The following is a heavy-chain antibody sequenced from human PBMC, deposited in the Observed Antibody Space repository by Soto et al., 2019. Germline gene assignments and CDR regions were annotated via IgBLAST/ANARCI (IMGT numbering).Heavy chain of an antibody. CDR1: GGSFSGYY. CDR3: ARGRSNSYGYYYYYGMDV. Sequence: PSETLSLTCAVYGGSFSGYYWSWIRQPPGKGLEWIGEINHSGSTNYNPSLKSRVTISVDTSKNQFSRKLSSVTAADTAVYYCARGRSNSYGYYYYYGMDVGGQGTTVTVSS. J-gene: IGHJ6*02. CDR2: INHSGST. V-gene: IGHV4-34*01. D-gene: IGHD5-18*01.